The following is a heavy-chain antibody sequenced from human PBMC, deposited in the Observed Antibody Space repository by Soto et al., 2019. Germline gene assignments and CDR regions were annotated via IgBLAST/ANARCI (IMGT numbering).Heavy chain of an antibody. CDR3: ARGYYYGSGSYYYYYYGMDV. V-gene: IGHV4-34*01. CDR1: GGSFSGYY. J-gene: IGHJ6*02. CDR2: INHSGST. D-gene: IGHD3-10*01. Sequence: SETLSLTCAVYGGSFSGYYWSWIRQPPGEGLEWIGEINHSGSTNYNPSLKSRVTISVDTSKNQFSLKLSSVTAADTAVYYCARGYYYGSGSYYYYYYGMDVWGQGTTVTVSS.